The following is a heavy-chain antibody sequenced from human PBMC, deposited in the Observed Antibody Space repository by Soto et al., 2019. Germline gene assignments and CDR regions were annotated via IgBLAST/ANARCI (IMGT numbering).Heavy chain of an antibody. CDR1: GGSISSGDYY. CDR2: IYYSGST. D-gene: IGHD3-10*01. J-gene: IGHJ4*02. V-gene: IGHV4-30-4*01. CDR3: ARDRSGYGSGSPMV. Sequence: QVQLQESGPGLGKPSQTLSLTCTVSGGSISSGDYYWSWIRQPPGKGLEWIGYIYYSGSTYYNPSLKSRVTISVDTSKNQCSLKLSSVTAADTAVYYCARDRSGYGSGSPMVWGQGTLVTVSS.